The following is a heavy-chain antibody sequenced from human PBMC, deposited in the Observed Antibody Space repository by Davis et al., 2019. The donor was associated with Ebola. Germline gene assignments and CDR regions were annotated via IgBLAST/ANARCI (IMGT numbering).Heavy chain of an antibody. CDR3: ARGYCSGGSCYGFYYYGMDV. CDR1: GFTFTSYS. D-gene: IGHD2-15*01. V-gene: IGHV3-48*02. CDR2: ISSSGSTI. Sequence: PGGSLRLSCAASGFTFTSYSMNWVRQAPGKGLEWVSYISSSGSTIYYADSVKGRFTISRDNAKKSLYLQMNSLRDEDTAVYYCARGYCSGGSCYGFYYYGMDVWGQGTTVTVSS. J-gene: IGHJ6*02.